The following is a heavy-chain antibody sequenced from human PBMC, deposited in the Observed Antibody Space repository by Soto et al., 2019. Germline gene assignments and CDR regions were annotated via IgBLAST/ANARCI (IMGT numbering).Heavy chain of an antibody. CDR1: GFTFSSYA. D-gene: IGHD3-9*01. V-gene: IGHV3-23*01. J-gene: IGHJ4*02. CDR3: VKDGVDYDIWTGYYQGAYYFDY. Sequence: EVQLLESGGGLVQPGGSLRLSCAASGFTFSSYAMSWVRQAPGKGLEWVSAISGSGGSTYYADSVKGRFTISRDNSKKPLYLRMSSLGAGDPAVYYCVKDGVDYDIWTGYYQGAYYFDYWGQGTLVTVSS. CDR2: ISGSGGST.